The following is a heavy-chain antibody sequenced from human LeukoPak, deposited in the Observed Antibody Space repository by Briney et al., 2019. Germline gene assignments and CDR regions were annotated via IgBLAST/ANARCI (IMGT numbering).Heavy chain of an antibody. Sequence: GGSLRLSCAASGCTSSAIHWGRQSPGKGLGWLAIISFDGAYRYYADSAKGRCTISRDNSKNTLYLQMTSLRTEDTAVYSCAKNSPLRILEWSPTPNGHMAVWGKGTTVTASS. CDR3: AKNSPLRILEWSPTPNGHMAV. V-gene: IGHV3-30-3*02. CDR1: GCTSSA. CDR2: ISFDGAYR. D-gene: IGHD3-3*01. J-gene: IGHJ6*03.